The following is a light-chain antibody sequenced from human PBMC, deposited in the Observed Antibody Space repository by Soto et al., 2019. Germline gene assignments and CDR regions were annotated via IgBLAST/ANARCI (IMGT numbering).Light chain of an antibody. J-gene: IGLJ2*01. V-gene: IGLV1-40*01. CDR3: QSYDTSLSGVI. CDR1: SCNIGAGYD. CDR2: ADN. Sequence: QSVLTQTPSVSGAPGQKITMSCTGSSCNIGAGYDVRWYQQIPGAAPRLLIYADNNRPSGVPDRFSASKSGTSASLAITGLQGEDEANYYCQSYDTSLSGVIFGAGTKLTVL.